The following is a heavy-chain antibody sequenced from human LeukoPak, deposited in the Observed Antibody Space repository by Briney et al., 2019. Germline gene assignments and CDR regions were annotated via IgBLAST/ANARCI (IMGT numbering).Heavy chain of an antibody. CDR2: IKSKTDGGTT. CDR1: GFTFSNAW. V-gene: IGHV3-15*01. CDR3: TYYYDSSGHPDFDY. J-gene: IGHJ4*02. Sequence: GGSLRLSCAASGFTFSNAWMTWVRQAPGKGLEWVGRIKSKTDGGTTDYAAAVKGRFTISRDDSENTVFLQLNSLKTEDTAVYYCTYYYDSSGHPDFDYWGQGTLVTVSS. D-gene: IGHD3-22*01.